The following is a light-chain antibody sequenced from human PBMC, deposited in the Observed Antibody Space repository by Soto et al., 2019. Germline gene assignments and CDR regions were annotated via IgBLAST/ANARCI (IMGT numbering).Light chain of an antibody. V-gene: IGKV3-11*01. CDR1: QSVSSS. CDR3: QQRCS. Sequence: EIVLTQSPATLSLSPGERATLSCRASQSVSSSLAWYQQKPGQAPRLLLYDASNRATGIPARFSGSGSGTDFTLTISSLEADDFAVYYCQQRCSFGGGTKVEIK. J-gene: IGKJ4*01. CDR2: DAS.